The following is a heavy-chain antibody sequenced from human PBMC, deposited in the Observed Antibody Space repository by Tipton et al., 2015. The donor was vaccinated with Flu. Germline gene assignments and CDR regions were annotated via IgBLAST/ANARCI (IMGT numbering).Heavy chain of an antibody. V-gene: IGHV3-49*04. CDR1: GFTFGDYA. D-gene: IGHD3-22*01. J-gene: IGHJ4*02. CDR3: TRDPDYYDSSGYIGF. CDR2: IRRKAYGGAT. Sequence: SLRLSCTASGFTFGDYAMSWVRQAPGKGLEWVGFIRRKAYGGATEYAASVKGRFTISRDDSKSIVYLQINRLKTEDPAVYYCTRDPDYYDSSGYIGFWGQGTLVTVSS.